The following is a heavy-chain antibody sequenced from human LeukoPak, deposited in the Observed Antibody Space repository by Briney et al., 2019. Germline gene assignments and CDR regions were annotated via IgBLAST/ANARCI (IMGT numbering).Heavy chain of an antibody. V-gene: IGHV1-69*04. D-gene: IGHD5-18*01. Sequence: GASVKVSCKASGGTFSSYAISWVRQAPGQGLEWMGRIIPIFGIANYAQKFQGRVTITADKSTSTAYMELSSLRSEDTAVYYCAREPATAMAYGMDVWGQGTTVTVSS. CDR2: IIPIFGIA. CDR3: AREPATAMAYGMDV. J-gene: IGHJ6*02. CDR1: GGTFSSYA.